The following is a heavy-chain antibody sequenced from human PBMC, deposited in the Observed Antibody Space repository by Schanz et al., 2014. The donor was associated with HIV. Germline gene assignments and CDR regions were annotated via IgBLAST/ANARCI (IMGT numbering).Heavy chain of an antibody. J-gene: IGHJ4*02. CDR3: ARGGSGWYGYEGFDY. D-gene: IGHD6-19*01. CDR1: GGNFNNYA. CDR2: ISPNNGNR. Sequence: QVQLVQSGAEVKKTGSSVKVSCKASGGNFNNYAINWLRQAPGQGLEWMGWISPNNGNRNYAQKLQGRVTMTTDTSTTTAYMELRSLRSDETAIYYCARGGSGWYGYEGFDYWGQGTLVTVSS. V-gene: IGHV1-18*01.